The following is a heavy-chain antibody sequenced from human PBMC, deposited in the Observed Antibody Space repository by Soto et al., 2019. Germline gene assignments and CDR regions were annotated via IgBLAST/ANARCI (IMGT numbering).Heavy chain of an antibody. CDR1: GFTFSSYS. CDR3: ARDEGIAAAAPSGWFDP. J-gene: IGHJ5*02. D-gene: IGHD6-13*01. Sequence: GGSLRLSCAASGFTFSSYSMNWVRQAPGKGLEWVSYISSSGSTKYHADSVKGRFTISRDNAKNSLYLQMNSLRDEDRAVYYCARDEGIAAAAPSGWFDPWGQGTLVTVSS. V-gene: IGHV3-48*02. CDR2: ISSSGSTK.